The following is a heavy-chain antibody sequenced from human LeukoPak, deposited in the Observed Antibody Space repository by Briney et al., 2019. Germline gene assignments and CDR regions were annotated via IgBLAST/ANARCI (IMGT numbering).Heavy chain of an antibody. CDR3: AGMVRGHYSFDY. Sequence: SETLSLTCAVYGASFSGYYWSWVRQSPGKGLEWIGEIFHSGSTTYNPSLKSRVTISVDTSKNQFSLKLSSVTAADTAVYYCAGMVRGHYSFDYWGQGTLVTVSS. J-gene: IGHJ4*02. V-gene: IGHV4-34*12. CDR2: IFHSGST. CDR1: GASFSGYY. D-gene: IGHD3-10*01.